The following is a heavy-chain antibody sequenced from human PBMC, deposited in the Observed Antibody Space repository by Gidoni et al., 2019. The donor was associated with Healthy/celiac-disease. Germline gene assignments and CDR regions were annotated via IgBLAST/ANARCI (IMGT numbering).Heavy chain of an antibody. CDR3: AKGGYYDSMAGPPNPIFDY. CDR1: GFTFSSSG. V-gene: IGHV3-30*18. CDR2: ISYEGSKK. D-gene: IGHD3-22*01. J-gene: IGHJ4*02. Sequence: QVQLVESGGGVVQPGRSLRLSCAASGFTFSSSGMHWVRQAPGKGLEWVAVISYEGSKKYYADSVKGRFTISRDNSKNTLYLQMNSLRAEDTAVYYCAKGGYYDSMAGPPNPIFDYWGQGTLVTVSS.